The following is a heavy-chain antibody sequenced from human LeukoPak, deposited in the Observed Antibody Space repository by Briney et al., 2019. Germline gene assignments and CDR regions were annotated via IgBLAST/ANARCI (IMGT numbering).Heavy chain of an antibody. Sequence: GASGKVSCKAAGYTFTSYGISWVGEAPGQGGGGMGGISAYNGNTNYAQKLQGRVTMTTDTSTSTAYMELRSLRSDDTAVYYCARDFALWFGEAYYGMDVWGQGTTVTVSS. D-gene: IGHD3-10*01. CDR3: ARDFALWFGEAYYGMDV. CDR1: GYTFTSYG. CDR2: ISAYNGNT. V-gene: IGHV1-18*01. J-gene: IGHJ6*02.